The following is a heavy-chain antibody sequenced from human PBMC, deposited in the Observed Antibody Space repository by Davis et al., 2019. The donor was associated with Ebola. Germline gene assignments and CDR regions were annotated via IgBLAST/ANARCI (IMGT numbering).Heavy chain of an antibody. CDR1: GFTFSSYG. J-gene: IGHJ6*02. V-gene: IGHV3-30*18. CDR2: ISYDGSNK. Sequence: PGGSLRLSCAASGFTFSSYGMHWVRQAPGKGLEWVAVISYDGSNKYYADSVKGRFTISRDNSKNTLYLQMNSLRAEDTAVYYCAKRGEDYDYYYYGMDVWGQGTTVTVSS. D-gene: IGHD4-17*01. CDR3: AKRGEDYDYYYYGMDV.